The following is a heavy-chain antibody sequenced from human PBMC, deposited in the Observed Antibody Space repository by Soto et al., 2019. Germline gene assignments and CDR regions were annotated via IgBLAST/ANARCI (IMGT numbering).Heavy chain of an antibody. V-gene: IGHV1-69*02. J-gene: IGHJ6*02. CDR1: GGTFSSYT. CDR2: IIPILGIA. Sequence: QVQLVQSGAEVKKPGSSVKVSCKASGGTFSSYTISWVRQAPGQGLEWMGRIIPILGIANYAQKFQGRVTITAEKSTSTAYMELSSLRSEDTAVYYCASDQHCSSTSCSRTYYYYGMDVWGQGTTVTVSS. CDR3: ASDQHCSSTSCSRTYYYYGMDV. D-gene: IGHD2-2*01.